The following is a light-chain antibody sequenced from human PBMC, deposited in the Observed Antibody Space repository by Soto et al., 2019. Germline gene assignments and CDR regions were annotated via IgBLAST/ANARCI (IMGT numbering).Light chain of an antibody. V-gene: IGLV2-14*01. Sequence: QSVLAQPASVSGSHGQSITISCTGTSSDFGGYDYVSGYQQHPGKVPKLVIYEVVNRPSGVSNRFSGSKSGNSASLTISGLQAEDEADYYCGSYANSNTYVFGTGTKVTVL. CDR3: GSYANSNTYV. CDR1: SSDFGGYDY. J-gene: IGLJ1*01. CDR2: EVV.